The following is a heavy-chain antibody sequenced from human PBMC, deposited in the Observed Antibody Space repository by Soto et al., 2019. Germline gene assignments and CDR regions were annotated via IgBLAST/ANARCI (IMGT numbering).Heavy chain of an antibody. V-gene: IGHV1-69*01. J-gene: IGHJ4*02. CDR1: GGLFRRFA. CDR2: IIPVFGTT. D-gene: IGHD3-16*01. Sequence: QEQLVQSGAEVKKPGSSVKVSCKDSGGLFRRFAISWVRQAPAQGLEWMGGIIPVFGTTTYAQKFQGRVTITADESTNTAYMEMSSLTSDDTGMYYCARGGGTYVWSNEFWGQGTQVTVSS. CDR3: ARGGGTYVWSNEF.